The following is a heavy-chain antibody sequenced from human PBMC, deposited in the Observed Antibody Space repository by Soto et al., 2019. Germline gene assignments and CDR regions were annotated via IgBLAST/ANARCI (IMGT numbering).Heavy chain of an antibody. D-gene: IGHD6-19*01. J-gene: IGHJ4*02. CDR2: ISYDGSNK. CDR1: GFTFSSYA. CDR3: AREPGYSSGWYVY. V-gene: IGHV3-30-3*01. Sequence: AGGSLRLSCAASGFTFSSYAMHWVRQAPGKGLEWVAVISYDGSNKYYADSVKGRFTISRDNSKNTLYLQMNSLRAEDTAVYYCAREPGYSSGWYVYWGQGTLVTVSS.